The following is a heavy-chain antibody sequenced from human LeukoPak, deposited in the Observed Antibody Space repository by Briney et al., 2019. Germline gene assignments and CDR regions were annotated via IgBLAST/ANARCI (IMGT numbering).Heavy chain of an antibody. CDR1: GYSFTSYW. V-gene: IGHV5-51*01. CDR2: IYPGDSDT. J-gene: IGHJ4*02. Sequence: ESLKISCKGSGYSFTSYWIGWVRQMPGKGLEWMGIIYPGDSDTRYSPSFQGQVTISADKSISTAYLQWSSLKASDTAMYYCATLRYFDWLPTYIDYWGQGTLVTVSS. CDR3: ATLRYFDWLPTYIDY. D-gene: IGHD3-9*01.